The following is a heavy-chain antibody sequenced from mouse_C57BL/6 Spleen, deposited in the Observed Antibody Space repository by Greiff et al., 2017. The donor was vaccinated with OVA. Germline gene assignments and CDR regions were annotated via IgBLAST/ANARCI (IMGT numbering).Heavy chain of an antibody. D-gene: IGHD2-3*01. CDR3: ARGDGYLGMDY. V-gene: IGHV5-4*03. CDR2: ISDGGSYT. CDR1: GFTFSSYA. Sequence: EVKLVESGGGLVKPGGSLKLSCAASGFTFSSYAMSWVRQTPEKRLEWVATISDGGSYTYYPDNVKGRFTISRDNAKNNLYLQMSHLKSEDTAMYYCARGDGYLGMDYWGQGTSVTVSS. J-gene: IGHJ4*01.